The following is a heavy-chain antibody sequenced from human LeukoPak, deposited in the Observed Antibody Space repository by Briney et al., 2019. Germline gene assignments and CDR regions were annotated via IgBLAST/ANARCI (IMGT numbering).Heavy chain of an antibody. J-gene: IGHJ4*02. CDR3: TTGTTNYYDSIHPGGDY. CDR2: IKSKTDGGTT. CDR1: GFTFSNAW. V-gene: IGHV3-15*01. D-gene: IGHD3-22*01. Sequence: PGGSLRLSCAASGFTFSNAWTSWVRQAPGKGLEWVGRIKSKTDGGTTDYAAPVKGRFTISRDDSKNTLYLQMNSLKTEDTAVYYCTTGTTNYYDSIHPGGDYWGQGTLVTVSS.